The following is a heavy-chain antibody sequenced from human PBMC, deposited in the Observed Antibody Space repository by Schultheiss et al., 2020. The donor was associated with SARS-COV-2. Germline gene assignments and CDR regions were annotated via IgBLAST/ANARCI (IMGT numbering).Heavy chain of an antibody. CDR2: INPNSGGT. D-gene: IGHD1-26*01. Sequence: ASVKVSCKASGYTFTGYYMHWVRQAPGQGLEWMGWINPNSGGTNYAQKFQGRVTMTRDTSISTAYMELSSLRSEDTAVYYCATWEERSGSYLGQSEGDYWGQGTLVTVSS. CDR3: ATWEERSGSYLGQSEGDY. V-gene: IGHV1-2*02. J-gene: IGHJ4*02. CDR1: GYTFTGYY.